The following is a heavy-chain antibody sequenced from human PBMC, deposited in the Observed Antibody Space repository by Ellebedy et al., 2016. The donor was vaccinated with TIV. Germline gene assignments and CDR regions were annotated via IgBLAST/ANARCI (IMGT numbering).Heavy chain of an antibody. D-gene: IGHD3-10*01. CDR1: GFTFSSYS. CDR2: ISSSSSTI. V-gene: IGHV3-48*04. Sequence: GGSLRLXXAASGFTFSSYSMNWVRQAPGKGLEWVSYISSSSSTIYYADSVKGRFTISRDNAKNSLYLQMNSLRAEDTAVYYCARFSAKMDVWGQGTTVTVSS. CDR3: ARFSAKMDV. J-gene: IGHJ6*02.